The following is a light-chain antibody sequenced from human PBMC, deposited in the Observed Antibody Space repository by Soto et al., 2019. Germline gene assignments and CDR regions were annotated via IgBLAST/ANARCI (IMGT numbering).Light chain of an antibody. J-gene: IGKJ1*01. CDR3: QQYNNWPPRAWT. V-gene: IGKV3-15*01. CDR1: QSVSSN. CDR2: GAS. Sequence: EIVMTQSPATLSVSPGERATLSCRASQSVSSNLAWYQQKPGQAPRLLIYGASTRATGIPARFSGSGSGTEFTLTISSLQSEDFAVDYCQQYNNWPPRAWTFGQGTKVEIK.